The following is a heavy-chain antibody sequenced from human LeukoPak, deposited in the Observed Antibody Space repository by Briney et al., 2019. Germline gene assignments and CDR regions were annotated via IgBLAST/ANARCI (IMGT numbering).Heavy chain of an antibody. Sequence: PSETLSLTCAVSGGSISNYYWSWIRQPPGKGREWIGYIFYSGTINYNPSLSSRVTISVDTSKNQFSLRLTSVTAADTAVYYCARHPPRADIGYAFDIWSQGTLVTVSS. CDR3: ARHPPRADIGYAFDI. D-gene: IGHD2-15*01. V-gene: IGHV4-59*08. J-gene: IGHJ3*02. CDR2: IFYSGTI. CDR1: GGSISNYY.